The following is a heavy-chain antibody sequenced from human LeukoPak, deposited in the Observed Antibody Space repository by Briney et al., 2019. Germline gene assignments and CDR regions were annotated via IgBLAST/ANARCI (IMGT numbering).Heavy chain of an antibody. J-gene: IGHJ4*02. V-gene: IGHV1-2*02. Sequence: ASVKVSCKASGYTFTGYYMHWVRQAPGQGLEWMGWINPNSGGTNYAQEFQGRVTMTRDTSISTAYMELSRLRADGTAVYYGARDSGIYDLGSGWLSYWGQGTLVTVSS. CDR3: ARDSGIYDLGSGWLSY. CDR2: INPNSGGT. CDR1: GYTFTGYY. D-gene: IGHD3-3*01.